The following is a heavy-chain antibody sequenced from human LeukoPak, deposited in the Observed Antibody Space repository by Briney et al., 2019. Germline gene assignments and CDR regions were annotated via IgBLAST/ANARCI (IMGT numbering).Heavy chain of an antibody. D-gene: IGHD6-19*01. J-gene: IGHJ4*02. Sequence: PSETLSLTCAVYGGSFSGYYWSWIRQPPGKGLEWIGEINHSGSTNYNPSLKSRVTISVDTSKNQFSLKLSSVTAADTAVYYCKIAVAGPCYFDYWGQGPLVTVSS. CDR1: GGSFSGYY. CDR3: KIAVAGPCYFDY. CDR2: INHSGST. V-gene: IGHV4-34*01.